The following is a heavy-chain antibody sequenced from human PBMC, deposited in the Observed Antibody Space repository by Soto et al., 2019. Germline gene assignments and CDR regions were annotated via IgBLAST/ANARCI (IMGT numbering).Heavy chain of an antibody. D-gene: IGHD3-3*01. CDR3: ARAQSGYSVFDP. J-gene: IGHJ5*02. CDR1: GGSISSVRYY. CDR2: IYYSGST. V-gene: IGHV4-30-4*01. Sequence: PSETLSLTCTVSGGSISSVRYYWSWIRQPPGKGLEWIGYIYYSGSTYYNPSLKSRVTISVDTSKNQFSLHLISVTAADTAVYFCARAQSGYSVFDPRGQGTLVTVSS.